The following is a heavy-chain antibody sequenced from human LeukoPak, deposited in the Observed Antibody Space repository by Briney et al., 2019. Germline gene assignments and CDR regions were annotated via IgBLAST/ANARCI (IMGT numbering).Heavy chain of an antibody. D-gene: IGHD2-15*01. V-gene: IGHV3-48*03. CDR3: ASLPRIDNGAVFDA. CDR2: TTGSGLTT. CDR1: GFTFSDHE. J-gene: IGHJ4*02. Sequence: GGSLRLSCAASGFTFSDHEMNWVRQAPGRGLEWISYTTGSGLTTCYADPVKGRFTISRDNAKNSLYLQLNSLRAEDTAVYYCASLPRIDNGAVFDAWGQGILVTVSS.